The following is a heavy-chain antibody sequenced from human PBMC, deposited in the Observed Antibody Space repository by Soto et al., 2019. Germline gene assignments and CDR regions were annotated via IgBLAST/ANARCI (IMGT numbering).Heavy chain of an antibody. Sequence: GGSLSLSCAASGFTFSSYAMSWVRQAPGKGLEWVSAISGSGGSTYYADSVKGRFTISRDNSKNTLYLQMNSLRAEDTAVYYCAKGSRDYGDYFQHWGQGTLVTVSS. CDR1: GFTFSSYA. D-gene: IGHD4-17*01. CDR2: ISGSGGST. J-gene: IGHJ1*01. V-gene: IGHV3-23*01. CDR3: AKGSRDYGDYFQH.